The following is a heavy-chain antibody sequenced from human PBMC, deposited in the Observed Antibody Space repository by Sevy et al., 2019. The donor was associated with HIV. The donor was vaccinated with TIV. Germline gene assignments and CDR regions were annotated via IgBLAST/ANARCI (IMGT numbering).Heavy chain of an antibody. J-gene: IGHJ4*01. CDR3: AKKMGGGSGMAFLVDY. CDR1: GFTFSSFA. V-gene: IGHV3-23*01. D-gene: IGHD5-18*01. Sequence: WGSLRLSCAASGFTFSSFAMGWVRQAPGKGLDWISVISGTGDYKYYADSVKGRFTISRDNSRNTLFLQMNSLRADDTALFYCAKKMGGGSGMAFLVDYWGQGTLVTVSS. CDR2: ISGTGDYK.